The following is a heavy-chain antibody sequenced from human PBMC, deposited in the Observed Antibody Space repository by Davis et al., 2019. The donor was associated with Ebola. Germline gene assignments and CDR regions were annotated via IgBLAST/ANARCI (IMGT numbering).Heavy chain of an antibody. CDR2: IWYAGSNK. Sequence: GESLKISCAASGFTFSNYGMHWVRQAPGKGLEWVAVIWYAGSNKYYADSVKGRFTISRDNSKNTLYLQMNSLRAEDTAVYYCARPLDAMVRGGYWYYYGMDVWGQGTTVTVSS. J-gene: IGHJ6*02. V-gene: IGHV3-33*01. D-gene: IGHD3-10*01. CDR1: GFTFSNYG. CDR3: ARPLDAMVRGGYWYYYGMDV.